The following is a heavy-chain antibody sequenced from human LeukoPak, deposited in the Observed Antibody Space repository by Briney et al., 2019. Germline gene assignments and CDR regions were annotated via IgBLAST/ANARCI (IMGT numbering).Heavy chain of an antibody. CDR2: IKQDGSEK. J-gene: IGHJ6*02. Sequence: GSLRLSCAASGFTFSSYWMSWVRQAPGKGLEWVANIKQDGSEKYYVDSVKGRFTISRDNAKNSLYLQMNSLRAEDTAVYYCARAYSYGSVYYYGMDVWGQGTTVTVSS. CDR3: ARAYSYGSVYYYGMDV. V-gene: IGHV3-7*04. D-gene: IGHD5-18*01. CDR1: GFTFSSYW.